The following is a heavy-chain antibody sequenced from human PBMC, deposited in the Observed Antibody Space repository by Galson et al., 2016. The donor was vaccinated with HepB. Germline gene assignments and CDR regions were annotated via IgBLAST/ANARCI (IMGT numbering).Heavy chain of an antibody. Sequence: LTCTVSGGSISSSSYYWAWIRRPPGKGLEWIGSIFYTGTTYYNPSLQNRVIISVDTSKDQFSLQLSSVTAADTAVYYCARQQRAGLVNFWGQGTMVTVSS. V-gene: IGHV4-39*01. J-gene: IGHJ3*01. CDR3: ARQQRAGLVNF. CDR1: GGSISSSSYY. CDR2: IFYTGTT. D-gene: IGHD3/OR15-3a*01.